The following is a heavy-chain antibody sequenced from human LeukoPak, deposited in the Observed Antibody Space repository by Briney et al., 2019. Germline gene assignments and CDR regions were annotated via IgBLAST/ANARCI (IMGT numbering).Heavy chain of an antibody. Sequence: ASVKVSCKASGYTFTSYDINWVRQATGQGLEWMGWMNPNSGNTGYAQKFQGRVTMTRNTSISTAYMELSSLRSEDTAVYYRARFPKTDYPTNWFDPWGQGTLVTVSS. CDR3: ARFPKTDYPTNWFDP. CDR1: GYTFTSYD. V-gene: IGHV1-8*01. J-gene: IGHJ5*02. CDR2: MNPNSGNT. D-gene: IGHD4-11*01.